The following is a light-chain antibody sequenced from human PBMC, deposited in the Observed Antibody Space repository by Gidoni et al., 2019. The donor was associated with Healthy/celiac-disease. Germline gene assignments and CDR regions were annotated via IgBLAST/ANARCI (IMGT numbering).Light chain of an antibody. V-gene: IGLV1-40*01. CDR2: GNS. CDR1: SSNLGVAYD. Sequence: QSVLTQPPSVSGAPGQRVTISCTGSSSNLGVAYDVHWYQQLPGTAPKFFIYGNSNRPSGVPDRFSGSKSGTSASLAITGLQAEDEGDYYCQSYDSRLSGPVFGGGTKLTVL. J-gene: IGLJ2*01. CDR3: QSYDSRLSGPV.